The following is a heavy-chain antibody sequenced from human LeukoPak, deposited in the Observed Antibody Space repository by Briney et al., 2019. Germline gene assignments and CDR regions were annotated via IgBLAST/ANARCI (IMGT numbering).Heavy chain of an antibody. Sequence: SETLSLTCDVSGVSINTCCYYWTWIRRPPGKGLEWIGYKYYSGSTRYNSSLRSRLTISLDSSKNQFSLRLTSVTAADTAVYYCARGRSYGFDFDSWGPGTLVIVSS. D-gene: IGHD5-18*01. CDR1: GVSINTCCYY. J-gene: IGHJ4*02. CDR2: KYYSGST. V-gene: IGHV4-61*01. CDR3: ARGRSYGFDFDS.